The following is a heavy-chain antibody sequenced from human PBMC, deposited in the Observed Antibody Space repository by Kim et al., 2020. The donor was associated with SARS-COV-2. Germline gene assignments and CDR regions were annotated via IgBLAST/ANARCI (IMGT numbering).Heavy chain of an antibody. CDR2: ISADGSST. J-gene: IGHJ4*01. CDR3: GRASSLNGDYVNIDY. Sequence: GGSLRLSCAASGFTLSSYYMHWVRQAPGKGLVWVSRISADGSSTSYADSVKGRFTISRDNAKNTLYLQMNSLRAEDTAMYFCGRASSLNGDYVNIDYWG. V-gene: IGHV3-74*01. CDR1: GFTLSSYY. D-gene: IGHD4-17*01.